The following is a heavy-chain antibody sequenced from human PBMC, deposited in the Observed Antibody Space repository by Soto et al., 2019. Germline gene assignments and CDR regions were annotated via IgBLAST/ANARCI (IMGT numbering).Heavy chain of an antibody. Sequence: PEGYLRLSCGASGFTFSRHPMHWVRQAPGKGLEWEALLSSAAYNEHYADSVRGRLTFSRENSKNTVFLQMNSLTAEDTSVYFCVTDKGVLNWATSYFDYWGQGTVVT. V-gene: IGHV3-30*03. D-gene: IGHD7-27*01. CDR1: GFTFSRHP. CDR2: LSSAAYNE. J-gene: IGHJ4*02. CDR3: VTDKGVLNWATSYFDY.